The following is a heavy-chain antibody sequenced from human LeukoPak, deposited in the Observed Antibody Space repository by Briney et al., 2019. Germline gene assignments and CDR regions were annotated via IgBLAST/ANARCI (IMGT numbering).Heavy chain of an antibody. CDR1: GGSISSYY. V-gene: IGHV4-59*01. CDR3: ASASRPPYYYGMDV. J-gene: IGHJ6*02. CDR2: IYYSGSA. Sequence: PSETLSLTCTVSGGSISSYYWSWIRQPPGKGLEWIGYIYYSGSANSNPSLRNRVTISVDMSKNQFSLKLSSVTAADTAVYYCASASRPPYYYGMDVWGQGTTVTVSS.